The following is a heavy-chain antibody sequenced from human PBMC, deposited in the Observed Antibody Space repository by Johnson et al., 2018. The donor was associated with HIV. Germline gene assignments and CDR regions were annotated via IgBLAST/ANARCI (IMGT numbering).Heavy chain of an antibody. CDR1: GLSFSSYA. CDR3: ARDYVQWELLKGDAFDI. J-gene: IGHJ3*02. D-gene: IGHD1-26*01. V-gene: IGHV3-23*01. CDR2: ISLRGGPT. Sequence: VQLMESGGGVVQPGRSLRLSCAASGLSFSSYAMSWVRQAPGKGLEWVSTISLRGGPTYYADSVKGLFTISRDNSKNTLYLQMNSLRAEDTAVYYCARDYVQWELLKGDAFDIWGQGTMVTVSS.